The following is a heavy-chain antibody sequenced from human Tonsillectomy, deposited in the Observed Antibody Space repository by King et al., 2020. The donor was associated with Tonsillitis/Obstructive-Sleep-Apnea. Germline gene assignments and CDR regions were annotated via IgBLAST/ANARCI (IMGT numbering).Heavy chain of an antibody. CDR2: IYYSGSN. Sequence: VPLQESGPGLVKPSETLSLTCSVSGASIRTYYWSWIRQTPGKGLEWIGYIYYSGSNKYNPSLKSRVTILADTSKNQFSLRLSSVTAADTAVYYCARNRPHTYFWSGVDGLDIWGQGTMVSVSS. D-gene: IGHD3-3*01. V-gene: IGHV4-59*01. J-gene: IGHJ3*02. CDR3: ARNRPHTYFWSGVDGLDI. CDR1: GASIRTYY.